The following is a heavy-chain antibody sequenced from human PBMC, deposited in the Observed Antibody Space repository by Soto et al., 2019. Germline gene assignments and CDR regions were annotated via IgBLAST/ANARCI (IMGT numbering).Heavy chain of an antibody. J-gene: IGHJ3*02. Sequence: SVKVSCKASGGTFSSYAISWVRQAPGQGLEWMGGIIPIFGTANYAQKFQGRVTITADKSTSTAYMELSSLRSEDTAVYYCARDRLELSSDAFDIWGQGTMVTV. V-gene: IGHV1-69*06. CDR1: GGTFSSYA. CDR2: IIPIFGTA. CDR3: ARDRLELSSDAFDI. D-gene: IGHD1-7*01.